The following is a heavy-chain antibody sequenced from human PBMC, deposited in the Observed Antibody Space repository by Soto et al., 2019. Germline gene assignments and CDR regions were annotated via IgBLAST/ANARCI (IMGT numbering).Heavy chain of an antibody. J-gene: IGHJ6*03. Sequence: QVQLVESGGGVVQPGRSLRLSCAASGFTFSSYGMHWVRQAPGKGLEWVAVIWYDGSNKYYADSVKGRFTISRDNSKNTLYLQMNSLRAEDTAVYYCARKRGYSYYYMDVWGKGTTVTVSS. CDR1: GFTFSSYG. D-gene: IGHD3-10*01. V-gene: IGHV3-33*01. CDR3: ARKRGYSYYYMDV. CDR2: IWYDGSNK.